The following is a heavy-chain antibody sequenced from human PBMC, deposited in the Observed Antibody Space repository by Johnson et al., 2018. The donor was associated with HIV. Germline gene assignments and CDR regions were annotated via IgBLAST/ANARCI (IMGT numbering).Heavy chain of an antibody. CDR3: ARDLRAFDI. CDR1: GFTFSRYG. Sequence: VQLVESGGGVVQPGRSLRLSCEGAGFTFSRYGMQWVRQAPGKGLEWVALISYDGSNKFYADSVKGRFTISRDNSKNTLYQQMNSRRAEDTAVYYCARDLRAFDIWGQGTMVTVSS. V-gene: IGHV3-30*03. J-gene: IGHJ3*02. CDR2: ISYDGSNK.